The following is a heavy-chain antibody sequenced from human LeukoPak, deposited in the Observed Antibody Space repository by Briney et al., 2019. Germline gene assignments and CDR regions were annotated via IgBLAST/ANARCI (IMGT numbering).Heavy chain of an antibody. J-gene: IGHJ4*02. CDR2: INAGNGDT. D-gene: IGHD2-21*01. Sequence: GASVTVSCKASGYTFTKYVVHWVRQAPGQRPEWMGWINAGNGDTKYSRNFQDRVTITRDTSANTAYMELSSLTSEDTALYYCARDDCGDTCYPGGYWGQGTLVTVSS. CDR1: GYTFTKYV. V-gene: IGHV1-3*01. CDR3: ARDDCGDTCYPGGY.